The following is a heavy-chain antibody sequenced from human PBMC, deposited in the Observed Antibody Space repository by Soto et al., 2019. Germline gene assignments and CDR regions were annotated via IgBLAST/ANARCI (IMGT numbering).Heavy chain of an antibody. D-gene: IGHD7-27*01. J-gene: IGHJ6*02. Sequence: PGESLKISCKGSGYSFTSYWIGWVRQMPGKGLEWMGIIYPGDSDTRYSPSFQGQVTISADKSISTAYLQWSSLKASDTAMYYCARHGINWDYYYYGMDVWGQGTTVTVSS. CDR3: ARHGINWDYYYYGMDV. CDR2: IYPGDSDT. V-gene: IGHV5-51*01. CDR1: GYSFTSYW.